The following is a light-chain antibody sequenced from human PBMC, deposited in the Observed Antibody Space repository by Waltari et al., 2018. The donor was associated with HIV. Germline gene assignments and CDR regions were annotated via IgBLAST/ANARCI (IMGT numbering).Light chain of an antibody. J-gene: IGLJ2*01. V-gene: IGLV3-19*01. CDR3: ACWDRSGDYIL. CDR2: GKK. CDR1: SLRKHY. Sequence: SSELTQDPAVYVALGQKVKIACLGDSLRKHYASWYRHRPGQAPQLPVYGKKSRPSGIPDRFSASSSGNRAFLTITGARAEDEADYYCACWDRSGDYILFGGGTSLTGL.